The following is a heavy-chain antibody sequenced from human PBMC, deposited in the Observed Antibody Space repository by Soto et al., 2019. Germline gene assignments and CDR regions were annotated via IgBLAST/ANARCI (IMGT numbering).Heavy chain of an antibody. V-gene: IGHV3-23*01. Sequence: DVQLLESGGGLVQPEVSLRLSCAASGFTFSSYAMGWVRQGPGKGLEWVAVVSIGGSTHYADSVRGRFTISRDNSNNTLSLQMNSLTAEDTAVYFCAKRRGAGGHFDYWGQGALVTVSS. D-gene: IGHD2-15*01. J-gene: IGHJ4*02. CDR3: AKRRGAGGHFDY. CDR2: VSIGGST. CDR1: GFTFSSYA.